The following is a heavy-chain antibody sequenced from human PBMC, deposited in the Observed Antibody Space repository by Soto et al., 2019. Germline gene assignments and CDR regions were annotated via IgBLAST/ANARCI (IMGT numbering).Heavy chain of an antibody. J-gene: IGHJ4*02. CDR3: ARVRLRQFDY. D-gene: IGHD5-12*01. V-gene: IGHV4-59*13. CDR1: GGSISSYY. CDR2: IYYSGST. Sequence: SETLSLTCTVSGGSISSYYWSWIRQPPGKGLEWIGYIYYSGSTNYNPSLKSRVTISVDTSKNQFSLKLSSVTAADPAVYYCARVRLRQFDYWGQGTLVTVSS.